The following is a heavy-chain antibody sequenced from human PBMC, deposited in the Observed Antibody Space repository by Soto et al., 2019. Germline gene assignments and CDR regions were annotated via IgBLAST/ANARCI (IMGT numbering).Heavy chain of an antibody. Sequence: SETLSLTCSVSGDSISTVDYFWAWIRQPPGQALEYIGYIYKSTTTYYNPSFESRVAISLDTSKSQFSLTVTSVTAADTTVYFCARGRYCLTGRCFPNWFDSWGQGTLVTVSS. CDR1: GDSISTVDYF. J-gene: IGHJ5*01. V-gene: IGHV4-30-4*01. D-gene: IGHD2-15*01. CDR3: ARGRYCLTGRCFPNWFDS. CDR2: IYKSTTT.